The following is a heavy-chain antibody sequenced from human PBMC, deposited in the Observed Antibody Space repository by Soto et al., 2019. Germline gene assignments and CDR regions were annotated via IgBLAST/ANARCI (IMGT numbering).Heavy chain of an antibody. V-gene: IGHV1-46*01. Sequence: ASVKVSCKASGYTFTSYYMHWVRQAPGQGLEWMGIINPSGGSTSYAQKFQGRVTMTRDTSTSTVYMELSSLRSEDTAVYYCARGFLDIVVVVAATPSDAFDIWGQGTMVTVSS. CDR3: ARGFLDIVVVVAATPSDAFDI. J-gene: IGHJ3*02. D-gene: IGHD2-15*01. CDR2: INPSGGST. CDR1: GYTFTSYY.